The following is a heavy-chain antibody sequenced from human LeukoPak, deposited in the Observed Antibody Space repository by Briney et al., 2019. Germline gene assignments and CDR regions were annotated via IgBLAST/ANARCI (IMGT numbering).Heavy chain of an antibody. V-gene: IGHV4-59*01. Sequence: PSETLSLTCSVSGGSISGYYWTWVRQPPGKGLEWIGYIYYSGSTNYNPSLKSRVTISVDTSKNQFSLNLSSVTAADTAVYYCAKPSNYYGSATDAFDFWGQGTMVTVSS. CDR3: AKPSNYYGSATDAFDF. J-gene: IGHJ3*01. D-gene: IGHD3-10*01. CDR1: GGSISGYY. CDR2: IYYSGST.